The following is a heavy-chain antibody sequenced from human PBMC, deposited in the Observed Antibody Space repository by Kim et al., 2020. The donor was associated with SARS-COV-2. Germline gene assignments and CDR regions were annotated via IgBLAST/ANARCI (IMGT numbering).Heavy chain of an antibody. V-gene: IGHV3-33*01. CDR1: GFTLRRNG. D-gene: IGHD1-26*01. Sequence: GGSLRLSCAASGFTLRRNGMHWVRQAPGKGLEWVAVIWYDESNKYYVDSVKGRFTISRDSSKNTLYLQMNSLRAEDTAVYYCARDGIQGYFDLWGRGTLV. CDR2: IWYDESNK. CDR3: ARDGIQGYFDL. J-gene: IGHJ2*01.